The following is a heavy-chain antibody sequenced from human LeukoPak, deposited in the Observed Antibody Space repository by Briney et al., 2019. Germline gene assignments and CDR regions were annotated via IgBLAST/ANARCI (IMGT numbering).Heavy chain of an antibody. CDR2: ISGSGDST. J-gene: IGHJ4*01. CDR3: AREGLGAAAGIFDY. V-gene: IGHV3-23*01. D-gene: IGHD6-13*01. CDR1: GFTFSSYA. Sequence: GGSLRLSCAASGFTFSSYAMSWVRQARGKGLAWVSIISGSGDSTDYTESVKGRFTLSRDNSKTTVSLQMNSLRAEDTAVYYCAREGLGAAAGIFDYWGQGTLVTVSS.